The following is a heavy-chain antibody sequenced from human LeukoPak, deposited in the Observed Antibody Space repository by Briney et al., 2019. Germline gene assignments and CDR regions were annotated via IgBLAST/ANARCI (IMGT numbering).Heavy chain of an antibody. CDR2: ISSSSSTI. Sequence: PGGSLRLSCAASGFTFSSYAMSWVRQAPGKGLEWVSYISSSSSTIYYADSVKGRFTISRDNAKNSLYLQMNSLRAEDTAVYYCARGRSGSSYYFDYWGQGTLVTVSS. J-gene: IGHJ4*02. CDR1: GFTFSSYA. CDR3: ARGRSGSSYYFDY. V-gene: IGHV3-48*01. D-gene: IGHD6-6*01.